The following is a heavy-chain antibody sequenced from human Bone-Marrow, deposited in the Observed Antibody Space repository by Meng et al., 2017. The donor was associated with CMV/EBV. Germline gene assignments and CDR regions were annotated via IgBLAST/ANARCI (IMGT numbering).Heavy chain of an antibody. J-gene: IGHJ5*02. Sequence: SVKVSCKASGGTFSSYAISWVRQAPGQGLEWMGGIIPIFGTANYAQKFQGRVTITTDESTSTAYMELSSLRSEDTAVYYCAKMAKYCSSTSCYHFGFDPWGQGTLVTVSS. CDR1: GGTFSSYA. CDR2: IIPIFGTA. CDR3: AKMAKYCSSTSCYHFGFDP. D-gene: IGHD2-2*01. V-gene: IGHV1-69*05.